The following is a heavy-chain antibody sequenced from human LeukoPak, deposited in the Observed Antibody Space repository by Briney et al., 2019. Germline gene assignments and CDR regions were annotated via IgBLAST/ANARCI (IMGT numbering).Heavy chain of an antibody. J-gene: IGHJ4*02. V-gene: IGHV3-11*06. CDR3: AKEKRVDTAMVSSNYFDY. D-gene: IGHD5-18*01. Sequence: GRFTISRDNAKNSLYLQMNSLRAEDTAVYYCAKEKRVDTAMVSSNYFDYWGQGTLVTVSS.